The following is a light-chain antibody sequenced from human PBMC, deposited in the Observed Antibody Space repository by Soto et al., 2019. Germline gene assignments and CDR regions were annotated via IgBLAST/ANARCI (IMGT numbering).Light chain of an antibody. CDR3: QQYGTSEII. J-gene: IGKJ5*01. V-gene: IGKV3-20*01. Sequence: EIVLTQSPGTLSLSPGERATLSCRASQRPSNSHVAWYLLKPGQAPRLLIFDTSSRATGIPDRFSGSVSGTDFTLTISRLEPEDFAVFYCQQYGTSEIIFGQGRLLEIK. CDR1: QRPSNSH. CDR2: DTS.